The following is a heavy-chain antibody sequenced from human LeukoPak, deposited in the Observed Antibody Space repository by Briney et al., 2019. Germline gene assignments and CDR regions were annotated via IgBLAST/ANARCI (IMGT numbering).Heavy chain of an antibody. CDR2: ISGSGGST. V-gene: IGHV3-23*01. Sequence: PGGSLRLSCAASGFTFSSYAMSWVRHAPGKGLEGVSAISGSGGSTYYADSVKGRFTISRDNSKNTLYLQMNSLRAEDTAVYYCAKESGAYSSSIRFDYWGQGTLVTVSS. J-gene: IGHJ4*02. CDR3: AKESGAYSSSIRFDY. D-gene: IGHD6-6*01. CDR1: GFTFSSYA.